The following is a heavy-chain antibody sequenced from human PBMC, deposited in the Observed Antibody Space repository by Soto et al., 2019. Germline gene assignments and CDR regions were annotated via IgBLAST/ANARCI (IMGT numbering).Heavy chain of an antibody. D-gene: IGHD2-15*01. V-gene: IGHV1-18*01. CDR1: GYSLRNYA. Sequence: QVQLVQSGPEVKKPGASVRVSCKASGYSLRNYAFAWVRQAPGQGLEWMAWLSGYNGDTQYAPKFKGRVTLTTDTATSTAYLALRTVRSDVTAVDYGARVDSPSATRGWFDAWGQGTLVTVSS. CDR3: ARVDSPSATRGWFDA. J-gene: IGHJ5*02. CDR2: LSGYNGDT.